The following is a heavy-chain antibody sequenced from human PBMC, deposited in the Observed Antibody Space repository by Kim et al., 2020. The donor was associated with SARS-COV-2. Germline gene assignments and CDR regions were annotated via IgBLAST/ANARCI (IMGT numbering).Heavy chain of an antibody. J-gene: IGHJ6*02. D-gene: IGHD6-13*01. CDR3: ARDRAAAGIAPGYYYYGMDV. CDR1: GFTFSSYS. V-gene: IGHV3-21*01. CDR2: ISSSSSYI. Sequence: GGSLRLSCAASGFTFSSYSMNWVRQAPGKGLEWVSSISSSSSYIYYADSVKGRFTISRDNAKNSLYLQMNSLRAEDTAVYYCARDRAAAGIAPGYYYYGMDVWGQGTTVTVSS.